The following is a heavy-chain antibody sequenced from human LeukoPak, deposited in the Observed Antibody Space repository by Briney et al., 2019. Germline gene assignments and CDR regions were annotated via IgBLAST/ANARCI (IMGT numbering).Heavy chain of an antibody. CDR2: ISGSGRSP. D-gene: IGHD3-22*01. V-gene: IGHV3-23*01. CDR3: AKAYYDSSDSYFDY. CDR1: GFTFSRYA. Sequence: PGGSLRLSCAASGFTFSRYAMSWVRQAPGKGRVWGSGISGSGRSPYYADSVKGRFTISRDNSKNTLYLQMNSLRVEDTAVYYCAKAYYDSSDSYFDYWGQGTLVTVSS. J-gene: IGHJ4*02.